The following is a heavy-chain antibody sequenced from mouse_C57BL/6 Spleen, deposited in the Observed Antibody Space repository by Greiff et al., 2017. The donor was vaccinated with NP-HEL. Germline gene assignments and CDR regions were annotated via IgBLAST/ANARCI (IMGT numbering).Heavy chain of an antibody. CDR2: INPSNGGT. J-gene: IGHJ4*01. D-gene: IGHD2-3*01. CDR1: GYTFTSYW. V-gene: IGHV1-53*01. CDR3: GRRGWVYAMDY. Sequence: VQLQQPGTELVKPGASVKLSCKASGYTFTSYWMHWVKQRPGHGLEWIGNINPSNGGTNYNDKFKSKATLTVDKSSSTAYMQLSLLTSEDSAVDYGGRRGWVYAMDYWGQGTSVTVSS.